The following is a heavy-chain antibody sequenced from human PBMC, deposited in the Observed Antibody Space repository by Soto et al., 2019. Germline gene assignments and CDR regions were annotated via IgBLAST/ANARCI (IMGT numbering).Heavy chain of an antibody. CDR2: IFPNSGAT. Sequence: ASVKVSCKASGYVFTGFYLHWVRQAPGQGLERMGWIFPNSGATNYAQKFQGRVTPTRDTSLSTGYMDLTRLTSDDTAVYYCARGRSLKWNWFDRWGQGTLGTVSS. CDR3: ARGRSLKWNWFDR. D-gene: IGHD2-15*01. V-gene: IGHV1-2*02. CDR1: GYVFTGFY. J-gene: IGHJ5*02.